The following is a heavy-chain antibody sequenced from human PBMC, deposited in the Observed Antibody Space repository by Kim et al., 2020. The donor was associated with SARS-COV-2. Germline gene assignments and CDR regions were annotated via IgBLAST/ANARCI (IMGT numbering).Heavy chain of an antibody. CDR3: TRPRYDSSGYYYYYFDY. CDR2: IRSKANSYAT. J-gene: IGHJ4*02. CDR1: GFTFSGSA. D-gene: IGHD3-22*01. Sequence: GGSLRLSCAASGFTFSGSAMHWVRQASGKGLEWVGRIRSKANSYATAYAASVKGRFTISRDDSKNTAYLQMNSLKTEDTAVYYCTRPRYDSSGYYYYYFDYWGQGTLVTVSS. V-gene: IGHV3-73*01.